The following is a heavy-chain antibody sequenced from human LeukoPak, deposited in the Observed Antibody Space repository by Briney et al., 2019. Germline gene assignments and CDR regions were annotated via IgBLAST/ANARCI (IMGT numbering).Heavy chain of an antibody. CDR1: GFTVSSNY. V-gene: IGHV3-53*01. J-gene: IGHJ3*02. D-gene: IGHD5-18*01. CDR2: IYSGGST. Sequence: GGSLRLSCAASGFTVSSNYMSWVRQAPGKGLEWVSVIYSGGSTYYADSVKGRFTISRDNSKNTLYLQMNSLRAEDTAVYYWARVLWGYSYGYDAFDIWGQGTMVTVSS. CDR3: ARVLWGYSYGYDAFDI.